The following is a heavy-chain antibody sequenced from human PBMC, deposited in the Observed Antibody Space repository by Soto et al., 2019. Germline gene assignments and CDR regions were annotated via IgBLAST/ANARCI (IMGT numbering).Heavy chain of an antibody. J-gene: IGHJ6*02. V-gene: IGHV1-2*02. D-gene: IGHD6-19*01. CDR1: GYTFTGYY. Sequence: ASVKVSCKASGYTFTGYYIHWVRQAPGQGLEGMGWINPNSGATNYAQKFQGRVTMTRDTSISTAYMELSRLRSDDTAVYYCARDGAWLVKRSYYYYGMDVWGQGTKVTVSS. CDR2: INPNSGAT. CDR3: ARDGAWLVKRSYYYYGMDV.